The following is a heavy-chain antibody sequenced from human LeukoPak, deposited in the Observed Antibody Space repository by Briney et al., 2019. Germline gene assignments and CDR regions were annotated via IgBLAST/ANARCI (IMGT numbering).Heavy chain of an antibody. J-gene: IGHJ4*02. CDR3: ASADSSGYASFDY. V-gene: IGHV4-59*01. CDR2: IYYSGST. CDR1: GGSISSYY. D-gene: IGHD3-22*01. Sequence: SETLSLTCTVSGGSISSYYWSWIRQLPGKGLEWIGYIYYSGSTNYNPSLKSRVTISVDTSKNQFSLKLSSVTAADTAVYYCASADSSGYASFDYWGQGTLVTVSS.